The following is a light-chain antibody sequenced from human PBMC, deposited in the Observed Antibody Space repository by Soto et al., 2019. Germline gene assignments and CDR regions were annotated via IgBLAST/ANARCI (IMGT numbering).Light chain of an antibody. V-gene: IGKV1-5*03. CDR1: QSINSR. J-gene: IGKJ2*01. CDR2: NAS. CDR3: QQYNSYPVT. Sequence: DIQMTQSPSTLSASVGARVTITCRASQSINSRLAWYQQKPGKAPKLLIYNASSLESGVPSRFSGSGSVTEFTLTISSLQPDDFATYYCQQYNSYPVTFGQGTKLEIK.